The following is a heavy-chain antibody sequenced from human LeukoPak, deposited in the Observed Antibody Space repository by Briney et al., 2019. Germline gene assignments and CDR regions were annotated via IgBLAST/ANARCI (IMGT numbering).Heavy chain of an antibody. J-gene: IGHJ6*03. D-gene: IGHD4-17*01. CDR2: IYHSGST. CDR3: ARIYGDYGRYYYMDV. V-gene: IGHV4-38-2*02. Sequence: SETLSLTCTVSGYSISSGYYWGWIRQPPGKGLEWIGSIYHSGSTYYNPSLKSRVTISVDTSKNQFSLKLSSVTAADTAVYYCARIYGDYGRYYYMDVWGKGTTVTISS. CDR1: GYSISSGYY.